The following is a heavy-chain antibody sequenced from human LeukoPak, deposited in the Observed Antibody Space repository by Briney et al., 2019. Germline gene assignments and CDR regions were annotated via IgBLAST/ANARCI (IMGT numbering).Heavy chain of an antibody. CDR1: GGSFSGYY. J-gene: IGHJ5*02. D-gene: IGHD2-15*01. V-gene: IGHV4-34*01. CDR3: AREAGGDIGS. Sequence: SETLSLTCAVYGGSFSGYYWSWIRQPPGKGLEWIGEINHSGSTNYNPSLKSRVTISVDTSKNQFSLKLSSVTAADTAVYYCAREAGGDIGSWGQGTLVTVSS. CDR2: INHSGST.